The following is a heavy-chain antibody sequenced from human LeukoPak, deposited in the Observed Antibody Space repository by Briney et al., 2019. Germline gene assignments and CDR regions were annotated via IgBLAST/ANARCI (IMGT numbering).Heavy chain of an antibody. CDR3: ARRYCSRTSCYVYFDY. Sequence: GGSLRLSCAASGLTFNSYWMHWVRQAPGKGLVWVSLITSDGSSTTYADSVKGRFTISRDNAKNTLYLQMNRLRAEDTAVYHCARRYCSRTSCYVYFDYWGQGTLVTVSS. V-gene: IGHV3-74*01. D-gene: IGHD2-2*01. CDR1: GLTFNSYW. CDR2: ITSDGSST. J-gene: IGHJ4*02.